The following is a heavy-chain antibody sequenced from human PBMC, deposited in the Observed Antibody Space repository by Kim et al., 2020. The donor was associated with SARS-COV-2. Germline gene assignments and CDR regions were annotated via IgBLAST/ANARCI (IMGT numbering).Heavy chain of an antibody. CDR3: ARGEGYSNDYGMDV. CDR1: GGSISSGGYY. J-gene: IGHJ6*02. D-gene: IGHD4-4*01. Sequence: SETLSLTCTVSGGSISSGGYYWSWIRQHPGKGLEWIGYIYYSGSTYYNPSLKSRVTISVDTSKNQFSLKLSSVTAADTAVYYCARGEGYSNDYGMDVWGQGTTVTVSS. V-gene: IGHV4-31*03. CDR2: IYYSGST.